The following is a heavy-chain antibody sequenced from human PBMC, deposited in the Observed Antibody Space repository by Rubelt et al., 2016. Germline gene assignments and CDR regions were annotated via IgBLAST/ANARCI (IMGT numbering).Heavy chain of an antibody. J-gene: IGHJ6*02. CDR2: IIPIFGTA. D-gene: IGHD1-7*01. V-gene: IGHV1-69*01. CDR1: GGTFSSYA. CDR3: ARDVGRWTGTTYYYYGMDV. Sequence: QVQLVQSGAEVKKPGSSVKVSCKASGGTFSSYAISWVRQAPGQGLEWMGGIIPIFGTANYAQEFQGRVTITADESTSTAYMELSSLRSEDTAVYYCARDVGRWTGTTYYYYGMDVWGQGTTVTVSS.